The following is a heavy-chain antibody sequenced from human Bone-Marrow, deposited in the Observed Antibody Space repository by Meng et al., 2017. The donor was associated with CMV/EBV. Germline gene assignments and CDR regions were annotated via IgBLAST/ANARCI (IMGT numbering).Heavy chain of an antibody. V-gene: IGHV4-59*02. CDR2: IYYSGST. D-gene: IGHD4-11*01. CDR1: GVSVTSSF. CDR3: ARMTTVTYAFDI. J-gene: IGHJ3*02. Sequence: GSLRLSCTVSGVSVTSSFWNWIRQPPGKGLEWIGYIYYSGSTNYNPSLKSRVTISVDTSKNQFSLKLSSVTAADTAVYSCARMTTVTYAFDIWRQGTMVTVSS.